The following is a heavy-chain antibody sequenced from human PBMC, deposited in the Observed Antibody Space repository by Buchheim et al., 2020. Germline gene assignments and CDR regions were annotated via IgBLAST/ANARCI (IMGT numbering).Heavy chain of an antibody. D-gene: IGHD6-19*01. CDR2: INSDGSST. V-gene: IGHV3-74*01. CDR1: GFIFSSYW. J-gene: IGHJ1*01. Sequence: EVQLVESGGGLVQPGGSLRLSCAASGFIFSSYWMHWVRQAPGKGLVWVSRINSDGSSTNYADSVKGRFAISRDNAKNTLYLQMNSLRAEDTAVYYCARSYNSGWSNAGYFQHWGQGTL. CDR3: ARSYNSGWSNAGYFQH.